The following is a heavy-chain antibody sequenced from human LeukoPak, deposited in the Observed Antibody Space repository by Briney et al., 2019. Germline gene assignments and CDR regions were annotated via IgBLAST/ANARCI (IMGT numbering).Heavy chain of an antibody. CDR3: TTDNGGNRNDGGPYYYYAMDV. CDR2: IKNKTDGGTR. Sequence: GGALRLSCGDCGFTFINGWMSWVRRAPARGRVEVSRIKNKTDGGTRDNAAPEKGRFTISRDDSKNTLYLQMNSLKHENTAVYSCTTDNGGNRNDGGPYYYYAMDVWGQGTTVTVSS. D-gene: IGHD1-1*01. V-gene: IGHV3-15*01. CDR1: GFTFINGW. J-gene: IGHJ6*02.